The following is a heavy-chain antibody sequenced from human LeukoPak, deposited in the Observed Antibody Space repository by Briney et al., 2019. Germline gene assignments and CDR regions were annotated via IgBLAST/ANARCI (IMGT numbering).Heavy chain of an antibody. Sequence: GGSLRLSCAASGFTFNSYAMSWVRQAPGKGLEWVSSISSSSSYIYYADSVKGRFTISRDNAKNSLYLQMNSLRAEDTAVYYCARETNGGTYYNAFDIWGQGTMVTVSS. CDR3: ARETNGGTYYNAFDI. J-gene: IGHJ3*02. D-gene: IGHD1-26*01. CDR2: ISSSSSYI. CDR1: GFTFNSYA. V-gene: IGHV3-21*01.